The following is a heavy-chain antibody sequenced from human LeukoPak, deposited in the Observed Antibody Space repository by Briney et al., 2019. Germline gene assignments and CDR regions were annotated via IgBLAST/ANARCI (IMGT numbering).Heavy chain of an antibody. J-gene: IGHJ5*01. CDR3: ARDSRSNWYYF. D-gene: IGHD6-13*01. CDR2: INHSGST. V-gene: IGHV4-34*01. Sequence: SETLSLTCAVYGGSFSGYYWSWIRQPPGKGLEWIGEINHSGSTNYNPSLKSRVTILVDTSKNQIFLKLTSVTAADTAVYYCARDSRSNWYYFWGQGALVTVSS. CDR1: GGSFSGYY.